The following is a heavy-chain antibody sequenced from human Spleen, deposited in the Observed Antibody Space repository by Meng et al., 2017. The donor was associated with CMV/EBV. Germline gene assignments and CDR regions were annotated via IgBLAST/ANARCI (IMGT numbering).Heavy chain of an antibody. J-gene: IGHJ6*02. Sequence: GESLKISCAASGFTFSSYGMHWVRQAPGKGLEWVAFIRYDGSNKYYADSVKGRFTISRDNSKNTLYLQMNSLRAEDTAVYYCAREGIGNSPGMDVWGQGTTVTVSS. D-gene: IGHD4-23*01. CDR2: IRYDGSNK. CDR3: AREGIGNSPGMDV. V-gene: IGHV3-30*02. CDR1: GFTFSSYG.